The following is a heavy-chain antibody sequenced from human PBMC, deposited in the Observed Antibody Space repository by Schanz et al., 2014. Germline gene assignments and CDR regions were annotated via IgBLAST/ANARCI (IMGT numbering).Heavy chain of an antibody. V-gene: IGHV1-18*01. CDR2: ISAYTNNT. Sequence: GPEVKEPGASVKVSCEASRYTFNTYGLNWVRQAPGQGLEWMGWISAYTNNTNYAQKVQGRVTMTTDTSTGTAYMELRSLRSEDTAVYYCARDPYSASYFPSPPLYGLDVWGQGTTVTVSS. J-gene: IGHJ6*02. D-gene: IGHD1-26*01. CDR1: RYTFNTYG. CDR3: ARDPYSASYFPSPPLYGLDV.